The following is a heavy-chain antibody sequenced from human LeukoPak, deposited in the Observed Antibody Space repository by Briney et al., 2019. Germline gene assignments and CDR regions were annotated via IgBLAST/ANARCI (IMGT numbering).Heavy chain of an antibody. Sequence: SETLSLTCTVSGGSISSYYWSWIRQPPGKGLGWIGYIYYSGSTNYNPSLKSRVTISVDTSKNQFSLKLSSVTAADTAVYYCARHNYVLRFDYWGQGTLVTVSS. CDR3: ARHNYVLRFDY. V-gene: IGHV4-59*01. D-gene: IGHD4-11*01. CDR1: GGSISSYY. J-gene: IGHJ4*02. CDR2: IYYSGST.